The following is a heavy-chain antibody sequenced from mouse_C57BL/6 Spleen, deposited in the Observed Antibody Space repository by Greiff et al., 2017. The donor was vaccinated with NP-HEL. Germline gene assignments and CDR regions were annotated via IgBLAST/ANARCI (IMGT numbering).Heavy chain of an antibody. CDR3: TRGYYGSSYGMDY. CDR1: GFTFGSYA. V-gene: IGHV5-9-1*02. J-gene: IGHJ4*01. CDR2: ISSGGDYI. D-gene: IGHD1-1*01. Sequence: EVQGVESGEGLVKPGGSLKLSCAASGFTFGSYAMSWVRQTPEKRLEWVAYISSGGDYIYYADTVKGRFTISRDNARNTLYLQMSSLKSEDTAMYYCTRGYYGSSYGMDYWGQGTSVTVSS.